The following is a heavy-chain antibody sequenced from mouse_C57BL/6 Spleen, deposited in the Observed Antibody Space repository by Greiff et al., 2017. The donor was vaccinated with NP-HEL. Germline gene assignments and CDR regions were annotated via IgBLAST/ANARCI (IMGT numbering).Heavy chain of an antibody. CDR3: AREASIYYGNLFDY. Sequence: EVKLMESEGGLVQPGSSMKLSCTASGFTFSDYYMAWVRQVPEKGLEWVANINYDGSSTYYLDSLKSRFIISRDNAKNILYLQMSSLKSEDTATYYCAREASIYYGNLFDYWGQGTTLTVSS. V-gene: IGHV5-16*01. CDR2: INYDGSST. CDR1: GFTFSDYY. J-gene: IGHJ2*01. D-gene: IGHD2-1*01.